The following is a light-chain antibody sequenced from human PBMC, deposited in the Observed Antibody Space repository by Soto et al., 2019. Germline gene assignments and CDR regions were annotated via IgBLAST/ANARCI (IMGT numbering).Light chain of an antibody. Sequence: QSVLTQPPSVSAAPGQKVTISCSGSSSNIGNNYVSWYQQLPGTAPKLLIYEDDKRPSGIPDRFSGSKSGTSATLGITGLQTGDEADYYCGTWDSSLSGVLFGGGTKVTVL. J-gene: IGLJ2*01. CDR2: EDD. CDR1: SSNIGNNY. V-gene: IGLV1-51*02. CDR3: GTWDSSLSGVL.